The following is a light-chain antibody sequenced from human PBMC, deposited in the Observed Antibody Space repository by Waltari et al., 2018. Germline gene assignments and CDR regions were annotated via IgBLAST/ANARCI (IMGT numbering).Light chain of an antibody. V-gene: IGKV1-33*01. CDR1: QDISNF. CDR3: QHYYNLPYT. J-gene: IGKJ2*01. Sequence: DIQMTQSPSSLSASVGARVTITCQPSQDISNFLNWYQQKPGKAPKLLIYDVSTLETGVPSRFSGRGAGTDFTITISRLHPEDTATYFCQHYYNLPYTFGQGTKLEIK. CDR2: DVS.